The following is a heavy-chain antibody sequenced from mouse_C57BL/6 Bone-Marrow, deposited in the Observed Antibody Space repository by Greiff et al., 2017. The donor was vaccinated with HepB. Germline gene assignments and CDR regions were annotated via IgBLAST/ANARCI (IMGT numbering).Heavy chain of an antibody. CDR3: ARIYPAWFAY. CDR1: GFTFSSYG. D-gene: IGHD1-1*01. V-gene: IGHV5-6*01. J-gene: IGHJ3*01. Sequence: EVQLQESGGDLVKPGGSLKLSCAASGFTFSSYGMSWVRQTPDKRLEWVATISSGGSYTYYPDSVKGRFTISRDNAKNTLYLQMSSLKSEDTAMYYCARIYPAWFAYWGQGTLVTVSA. CDR2: ISSGGSYT.